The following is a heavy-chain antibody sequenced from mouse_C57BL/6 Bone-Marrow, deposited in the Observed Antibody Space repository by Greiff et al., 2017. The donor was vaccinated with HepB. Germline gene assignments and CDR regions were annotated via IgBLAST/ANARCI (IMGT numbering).Heavy chain of an antibody. CDR1: GYAFSSYW. CDR3: ARFYYPYYYAMDY. D-gene: IGHD2-1*01. CDR2: IYTGDGDT. J-gene: IGHJ4*01. V-gene: IGHV1-80*01. Sequence: VQLQQSGAELVKPGASVKISCKASGYAFSSYWMNWVKQRPGKGLEWIGQIYTGDGDTNYNGKFKGKATLTADKSSSTAYMQLSSLTSEDSAVYFCARFYYPYYYAMDYWGQGTSVTVSS.